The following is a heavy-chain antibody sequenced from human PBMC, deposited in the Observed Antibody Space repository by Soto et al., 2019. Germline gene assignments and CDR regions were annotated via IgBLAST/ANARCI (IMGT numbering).Heavy chain of an antibody. CDR2: ISGSGGST. CDR3: AKVFYPVGAPGYYYGMDV. CDR1: GFTFSSYA. Sequence: GGSLRLSCAASGFTFSSYAMSWVRQAPGKGLEWVSAISGSGGSTYYADPVKGRFTISRDNSKNTLYLQMNSLRAEDTAVYYCAKVFYPVGAPGYYYGMDVWGQGTTVTVSS. V-gene: IGHV3-23*01. J-gene: IGHJ6*02. D-gene: IGHD3-10*01.